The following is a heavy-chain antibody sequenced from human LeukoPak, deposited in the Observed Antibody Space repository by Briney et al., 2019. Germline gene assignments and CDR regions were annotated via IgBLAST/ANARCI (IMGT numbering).Heavy chain of an antibody. D-gene: IGHD4-23*01. V-gene: IGHV3-33*01. Sequence: GKTLRLSCAASGFTFSGFGMHWVRQAPGKGLEWVAVIWYDGSNKYYADSVKGRFTISRDNPKNTLYVQMNSLRAEDTAVYYCARGRGADYGGNSGYFDYWGQGTLVTVSS. CDR1: GFTFSGFG. J-gene: IGHJ4*02. CDR3: ARGRGADYGGNSGYFDY. CDR2: IWYDGSNK.